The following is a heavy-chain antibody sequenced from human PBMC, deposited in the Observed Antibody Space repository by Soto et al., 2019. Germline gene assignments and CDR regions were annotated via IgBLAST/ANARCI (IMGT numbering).Heavy chain of an antibody. J-gene: IGHJ4*02. CDR2: IIPIFGTA. V-gene: IGHV1-69*13. Sequence: GASVKVSCKASGGTFSSYAISWVRQAPGQGLEWMGGIIPIFGTANYAQKFQGRVTITADESTSTAYMELSSLRSEDTAVYHCARDSPTYSSAYYWYFDYWGQGTLVNVSS. CDR3: ARDSPTYSSAYYWYFDY. D-gene: IGHD3-22*01. CDR1: GGTFSSYA.